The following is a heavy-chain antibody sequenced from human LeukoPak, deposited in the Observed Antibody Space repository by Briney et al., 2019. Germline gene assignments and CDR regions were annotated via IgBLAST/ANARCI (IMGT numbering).Heavy chain of an antibody. V-gene: IGHV1-69*13. D-gene: IGHD2-2*01. J-gene: IGHJ6*03. Sequence: SVKVSCKASGGTFSSYAISWVRQAPGQGLEWMGGIIPIFGTANYAQKFQGRVTITADEPTSTAYMELSSLRSEDTAVYYCARTEDIVVVPAASGVEYYYYYMDVWGKGTTVTVSS. CDR3: ARTEDIVVVPAASGVEYYYYYMDV. CDR1: GGTFSSYA. CDR2: IIPIFGTA.